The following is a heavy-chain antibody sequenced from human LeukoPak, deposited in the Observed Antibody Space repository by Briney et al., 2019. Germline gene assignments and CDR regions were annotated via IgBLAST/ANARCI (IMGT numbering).Heavy chain of an antibody. CDR3: AGGLQLVRFDY. D-gene: IGHD6-6*01. CDR1: GGSINSYS. J-gene: IGHJ4*02. CDR2: IHYSGST. Sequence: TSETLSLTCTVSGGSINSYSWSWIRQPPGKGLEWIGYIHYSGSTNYNPSLKSRVTISVDTSKNQFSLKLSSVTAADTAVYYCAGGLQLVRFDYWGQGTLVTVSS. V-gene: IGHV4-59*08.